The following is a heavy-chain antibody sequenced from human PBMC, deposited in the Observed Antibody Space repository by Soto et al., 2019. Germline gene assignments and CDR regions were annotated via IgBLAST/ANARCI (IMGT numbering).Heavy chain of an antibody. J-gene: IGHJ3*02. CDR2: ISGSGGRT. Sequence: EVQLLESGGGLVQPGGSLRLSCAASGFTFSSYAMAWVRQAPGKGLKWVSVISGSGGRTYSADSVKGRFTISRDDSKNTVYLKMNSLRAENRAVYYGAKVVVYSVYREAFHIWAQGTMVTVSS. D-gene: IGHD2-21*01. V-gene: IGHV3-23*01. CDR1: GFTFSSYA. CDR3: AKVVVYSVYREAFHI.